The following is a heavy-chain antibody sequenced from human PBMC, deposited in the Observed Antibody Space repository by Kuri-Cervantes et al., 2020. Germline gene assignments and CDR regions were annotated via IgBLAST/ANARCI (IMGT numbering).Heavy chain of an antibody. D-gene: IGHD4-17*01. Sequence: ASVKVSCKASGYTFTSYGISWVRQAPGQGLEWMGWMNPNSGNTGYAQKFQGRVTMTRNTSISTAYMELSSLRSEGTAVYYCARDLRDYGDYESAGGWGQGTLVTVSS. CDR1: GYTFTSYG. V-gene: IGHV1-8*02. J-gene: IGHJ4*02. CDR3: ARDLRDYGDYESAGG. CDR2: MNPNSGNT.